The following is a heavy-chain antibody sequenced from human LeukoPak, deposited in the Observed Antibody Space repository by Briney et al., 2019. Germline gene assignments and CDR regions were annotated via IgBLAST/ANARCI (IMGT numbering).Heavy chain of an antibody. J-gene: IGHJ4*02. D-gene: IGHD4-17*01. CDR1: GGSISSYY. V-gene: IGHV4-59*12. CDR3: ARANHGFDY. Sequence: SETLSLTCTVSGGSISSYYWSWIRQPPGKGLEWIGYIYYSGSTNYNPSLKSRVTISVDRSKNQFSLKLSSVTAADTAVYYCARANHGFDYWGQGTLVTVSS. CDR2: IYYSGST.